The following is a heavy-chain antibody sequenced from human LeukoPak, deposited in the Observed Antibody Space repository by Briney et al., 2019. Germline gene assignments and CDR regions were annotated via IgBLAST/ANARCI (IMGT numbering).Heavy chain of an antibody. CDR1: GFTFSTYA. CDR3: TTYYYDSSGYYYPYYFDY. V-gene: IGHV3-23*01. D-gene: IGHD3-22*01. Sequence: GGSLRPSCAASGFTFSTYAMSWVRQAPGKGLDWVSSISNSGGSTYYADSVKGRFTISRDNSKNTLVLQMNSLRAEDTAVYYCTTYYYDSSGYYYPYYFDYWGQGTLVTVSS. CDR2: ISNSGGST. J-gene: IGHJ4*02.